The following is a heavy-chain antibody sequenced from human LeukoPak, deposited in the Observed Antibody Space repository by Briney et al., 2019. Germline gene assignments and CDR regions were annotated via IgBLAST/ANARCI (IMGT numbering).Heavy chain of an antibody. D-gene: IGHD3-22*01. CDR1: GGSFSTYY. J-gene: IGHJ5*02. V-gene: IGHV4-59*01. CDR2: IYYSGST. Sequence: SETLSLTCTVSGGSFSTYYWSWIRQPPGKGLEWIGYIYYSGSTNYNPSLQSRVTISVDTSKNQFSLRLSSVTAADTAMYYCAREGYYYDSSGSKYNWFDPWGQGTLVTVSS. CDR3: AREGYYYDSSGSKYNWFDP.